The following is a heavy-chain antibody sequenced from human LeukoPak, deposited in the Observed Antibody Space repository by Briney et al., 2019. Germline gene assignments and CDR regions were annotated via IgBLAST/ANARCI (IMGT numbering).Heavy chain of an antibody. Sequence: GGSLRPSCAASGFTFSSYSMNWVRQAPGKGLEWVAVISYDGSNKYYADSVKGRFTISRDNSKNTLYLQMNSLRAEDTAVYYCARARPGGWYGQYYGMDVWGQGTTVTVSS. CDR2: ISYDGSNK. CDR1: GFTFSSYS. J-gene: IGHJ6*02. CDR3: ARARPGGWYGQYYGMDV. D-gene: IGHD6-19*01. V-gene: IGHV3-30*03.